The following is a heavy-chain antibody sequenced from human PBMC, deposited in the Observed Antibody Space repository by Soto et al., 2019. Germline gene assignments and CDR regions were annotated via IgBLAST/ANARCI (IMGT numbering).Heavy chain of an antibody. CDR1: GYTFTSYG. CDR2: ISAYNGNT. Sequence: GASVKVSCKASGYTFTSYGISWVRQAPGQGLEWMGWISAYNGNTNYAQKLQGRVTMTTDTSTSTAYMELRSLRSDDTAVYYCARGDGYDFWSGYHTPGYFDYWGQGTLVTVSS. V-gene: IGHV1-18*01. J-gene: IGHJ4*02. D-gene: IGHD3-3*01. CDR3: ARGDGYDFWSGYHTPGYFDY.